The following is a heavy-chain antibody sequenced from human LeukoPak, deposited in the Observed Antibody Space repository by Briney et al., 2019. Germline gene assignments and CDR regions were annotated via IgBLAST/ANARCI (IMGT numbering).Heavy chain of an antibody. Sequence: GGSLRLSCAASGFTFSSYGMSWVRQAPGKGLEWVSAISGSGGSTYYADSVKGRFTISRDNSKNTLYLQMSSLRAEDTAVYYCAKGGSSGWYFRTDFDYWGQGTLVTVSS. CDR1: GFTFSSYG. D-gene: IGHD6-19*01. V-gene: IGHV3-23*01. CDR3: AKGGSSGWYFRTDFDY. CDR2: ISGSGGST. J-gene: IGHJ4*02.